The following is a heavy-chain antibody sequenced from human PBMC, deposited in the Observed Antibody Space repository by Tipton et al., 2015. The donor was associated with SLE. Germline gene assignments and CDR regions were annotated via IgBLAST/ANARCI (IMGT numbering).Heavy chain of an antibody. CDR2: IYYSGST. CDR1: GGSISSGSYY. J-gene: IGHJ3*02. CDR3: ARQEKGDAFDI. V-gene: IGHV4-61*01. Sequence: TLSLTCTVSGGSISSGSYYWSWIRQPPGKGLEWIGYIYYSGSTNYNPSLKSRVTISVDTSKNQFSLKLSSVTAADTAVYYCARQEKGDAFDIWGQGTMVTVSS.